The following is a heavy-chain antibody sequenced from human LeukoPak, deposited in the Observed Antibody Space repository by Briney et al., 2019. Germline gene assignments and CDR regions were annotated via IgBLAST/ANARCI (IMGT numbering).Heavy chain of an antibody. CDR2: ISGSGGST. J-gene: IGHJ6*03. CDR1: GFTFRSYA. Sequence: GGSLRLSCAASGFTFRSYAMTWVRQTPGKGLEWVSGISGSGGSTYYADSVKGRFTISRDNSKNTLYLLMNSLRAEDTAVYYCAKTDSSGYYYYYYYMDVWGKGTTVTISS. D-gene: IGHD3-22*01. CDR3: AKTDSSGYYYYYYYMDV. V-gene: IGHV3-23*01.